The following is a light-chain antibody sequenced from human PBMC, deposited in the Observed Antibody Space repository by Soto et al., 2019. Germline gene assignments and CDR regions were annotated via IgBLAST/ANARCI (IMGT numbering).Light chain of an antibody. CDR1: QTVSRSS. V-gene: IGKV3-20*01. CDR3: QQSVESPYT. CDR2: DAS. Sequence: EIGWTQSPGTLSLSPGQRATLSCSASQTVSRSSLAWYQQTPGQAPRLLIYDASSRATGIPDRFSGSGSGTDFTLTISRLEPEDSAVYYCQQSVESPYTFGPGTKLDI. J-gene: IGKJ2*01.